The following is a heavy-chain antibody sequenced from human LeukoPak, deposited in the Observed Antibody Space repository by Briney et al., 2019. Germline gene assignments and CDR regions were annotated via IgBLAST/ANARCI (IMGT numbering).Heavy chain of an antibody. Sequence: GGSLRLSCTASGFTFNNYAITWVRQAPGKGLEWVSAVDGDTGDTYYADSVRGRFTISTDNSKKTVYLQMNSLRADDTAVCHCAKTSSAYYYTWGLGALVTVS. CDR3: AKTSSAYYYT. CDR1: GFTFNNYA. V-gene: IGHV3-23*01. D-gene: IGHD3-22*01. CDR2: VDGDTGDT. J-gene: IGHJ5*02.